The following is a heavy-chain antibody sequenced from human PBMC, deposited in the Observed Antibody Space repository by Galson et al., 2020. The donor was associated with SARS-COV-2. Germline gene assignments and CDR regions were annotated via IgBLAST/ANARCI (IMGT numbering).Heavy chain of an antibody. CDR3: ATSITGGGMDV. V-gene: IGHV3-53*01. Sequence: ESLKISCSASWFTLSSNYMSWVRQAPGKGLEGVSINYSDGGTYYADSVKGRFTVSRDSSKNTLYLHMNSLRDEDTALYYCATSITGGGMDVWGQGTTVTVSS. D-gene: IGHD1-20*01. CDR1: WFTLSSNY. J-gene: IGHJ6*02. CDR2: NYSDGGT.